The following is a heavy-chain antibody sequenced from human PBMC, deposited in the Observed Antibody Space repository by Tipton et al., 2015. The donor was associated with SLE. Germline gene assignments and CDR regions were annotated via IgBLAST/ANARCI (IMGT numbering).Heavy chain of an antibody. V-gene: IGHV4-39*07. CDR1: GGSIMNTHYS. J-gene: IGHJ4*02. CDR3: ARQAHDTGWYEHFDH. Sequence: TLSLTCTVSGGSIMNTHYSWGWVRQPPGKGLDWIGTMYFSGNTYYNPSLKSRVAIPLDTSKNQLSLNLSSVTAADTAVYYCARQAHDTGWYEHFDHWGQGTLVAVSS. CDR2: MYFSGNT. D-gene: IGHD6-19*01.